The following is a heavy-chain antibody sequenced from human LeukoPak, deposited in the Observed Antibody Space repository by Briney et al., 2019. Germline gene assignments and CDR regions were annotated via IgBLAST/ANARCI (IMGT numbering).Heavy chain of an antibody. CDR1: GGSISSYY. CDR2: IYYSGST. J-gene: IGHJ4*02. D-gene: IGHD6-13*01. V-gene: IGHV4-59*01. CDR3: ARDSDSSSWYDY. Sequence: SETLSLTCTVSGGSISSYYWSWIRQPPGKGLEWIGYIYYSGSTNYNPSLKSRVTISVDTSKNQFSLKLSSVTAADTAVYYCARDSDSSSWYDYWGQGTLVTVSS.